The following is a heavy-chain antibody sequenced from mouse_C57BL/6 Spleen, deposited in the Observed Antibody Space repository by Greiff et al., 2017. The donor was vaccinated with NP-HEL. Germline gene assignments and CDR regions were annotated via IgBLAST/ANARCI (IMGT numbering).Heavy chain of an antibody. CDR1: GFTFSSYA. Sequence: EVQLVESGGGLVKPGGSLKLSCAASGFTFSSYAMSWVRQTPEKRLEWVATISDGGSYTYYPDNVKGRFTISRDNAKNNLYLQMSHLKSEDTAMYYCARDRTGPWFAYWGQGTLVTVSA. V-gene: IGHV5-4*01. D-gene: IGHD4-1*01. CDR3: ARDRTGPWFAY. J-gene: IGHJ3*01. CDR2: ISDGGSYT.